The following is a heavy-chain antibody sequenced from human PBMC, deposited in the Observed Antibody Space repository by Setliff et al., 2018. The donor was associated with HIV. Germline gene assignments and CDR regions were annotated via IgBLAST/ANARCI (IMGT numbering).Heavy chain of an antibody. D-gene: IGHD1-1*01. CDR3: AKEGRTTSAFDV. V-gene: IGHV3-43*01. CDR2: ISWDRYTT. J-gene: IGHJ3*01. CDR1: GFNFNDYT. Sequence: PGGSLRLSCAASGFNFNDYTMHWVRQGPGKTLEWVSLISWDRYTTNYADSVKGRITISRDNSKDSLYLQMNSLRIEDTALYYCAKEGRTTSAFDVWGQGTMVTVSS.